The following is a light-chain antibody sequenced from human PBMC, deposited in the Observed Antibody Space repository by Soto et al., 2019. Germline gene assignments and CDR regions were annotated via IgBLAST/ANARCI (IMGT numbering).Light chain of an antibody. V-gene: IGKV3-11*01. Sequence: EIVLTQSPATLSLSPGERATLSCRASRSINNYLAWYQQRPGQAPRLLFYDASNRATGIPARFNGSGSGTDFTLTITALEPDDFAVYYCQQRSNWPPVITFGQGTKLEIK. CDR2: DAS. J-gene: IGKJ2*01. CDR1: RSINNY. CDR3: QQRSNWPPVIT.